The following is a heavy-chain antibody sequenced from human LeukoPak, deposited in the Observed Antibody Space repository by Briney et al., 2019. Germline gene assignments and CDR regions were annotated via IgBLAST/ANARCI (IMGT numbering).Heavy chain of an antibody. D-gene: IGHD6-13*01. V-gene: IGHV1-46*01. CDR2: INPSGGST. J-gene: IGHJ6*02. CDR1: GYTFTRYY. Sequence: ASVKVSCKASGYTFTRYYMHWVRQAPGQGLEWMGLINPSGGSTNYAQMFQGRVTMTRDTSTSTIYMELSSLRSEDTAVYYCARDIGGSSWYHWDTSYGMDVWGQGTTVTVSS. CDR3: ARDIGGSSWYHWDTSYGMDV.